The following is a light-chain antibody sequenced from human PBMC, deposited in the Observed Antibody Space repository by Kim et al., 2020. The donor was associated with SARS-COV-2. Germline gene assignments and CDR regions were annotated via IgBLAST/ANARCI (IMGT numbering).Light chain of an antibody. CDR1: KLGDKY. V-gene: IGLV3-1*01. J-gene: IGLJ2*01. CDR2: QDN. Sequence: SYELTQPPSVSVSPGQTATITCSGDKLGDKYACWYQQRPGQSPVLVIFQDNKRPSGIPERFSGSNSGNTATLTISGTQAMDEADYYCQAWDSSTVVFGGGTQLTDL. CDR3: QAWDSSTVV.